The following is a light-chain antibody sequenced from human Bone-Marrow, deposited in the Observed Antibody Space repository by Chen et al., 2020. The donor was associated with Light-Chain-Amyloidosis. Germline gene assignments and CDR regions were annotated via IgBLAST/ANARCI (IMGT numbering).Light chain of an antibody. CDR1: SSNIGANYD. CDR3: QSDDRSLSGSV. Sequence: QSVLTQPPSVSGAPGQRLTISCTGSSSNIGANYDVHWYQQLPGTAPKLLIFGTTNRPSGVPDRFSGSEAGTSASLAITGLQAEDEAEYYCQSDDRSLSGSVCGGGTKLTGL. CDR2: GTT. V-gene: IGLV1-40*01. J-gene: IGLJ3*02.